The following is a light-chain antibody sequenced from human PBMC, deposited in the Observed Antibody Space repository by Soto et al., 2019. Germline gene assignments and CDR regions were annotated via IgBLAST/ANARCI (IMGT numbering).Light chain of an antibody. Sequence: EVVLTQSPATLSLPPGERATLSCRASESIGNYLAWYQQKLGQAPKLLIYDASHRSIGIPGRFSGDGSGTDFTLTISSIEAEDFAVYYCQWRSDWPPRLNFGGGTKVEIK. V-gene: IGKV3-11*01. CDR2: DAS. CDR3: QWRSDWPPRLN. J-gene: IGKJ4*01. CDR1: ESIGNY.